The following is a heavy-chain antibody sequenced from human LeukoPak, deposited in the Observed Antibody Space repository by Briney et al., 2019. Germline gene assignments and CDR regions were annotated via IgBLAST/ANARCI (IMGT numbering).Heavy chain of an antibody. CDR1: GYTFTSYG. Sequence: ASVKVSCKASGYTFTSYGISWVRQAPGQGLEWMGWISAYNGNTNYAQKLQGRVTMTTDTSTSTAYMELRSLRSDDTAVYYCARDSRAVAGRYYYYYMDVWGKGTTVTVSS. J-gene: IGHJ6*03. V-gene: IGHV1-18*01. CDR2: ISAYNGNT. CDR3: ARDSRAVAGRYYYYYMDV. D-gene: IGHD6-19*01.